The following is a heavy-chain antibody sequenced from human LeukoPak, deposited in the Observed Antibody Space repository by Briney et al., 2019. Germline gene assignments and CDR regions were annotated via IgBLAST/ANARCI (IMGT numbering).Heavy chain of an antibody. CDR3: ARDEAMITFGGIAVAFDI. V-gene: IGHV1-69*05. CDR2: IIPIFGTA. D-gene: IGHD3-16*01. J-gene: IGHJ3*02. CDR1: GYSFTDYG. Sequence: SVKVSCKTSGYSFTDYGISWVRQAPGQGLEWMGGIIPIFGTANYAQKFQGRVTITTDESTSTAYMELSSLRSEDTAVYYCARDEAMITFGGIAVAFDIWGQGTMVTVSS.